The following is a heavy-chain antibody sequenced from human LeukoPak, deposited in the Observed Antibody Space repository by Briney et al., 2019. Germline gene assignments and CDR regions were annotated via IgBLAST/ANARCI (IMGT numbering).Heavy chain of an antibody. J-gene: IGHJ4*02. CDR2: ISYSSSTI. CDR3: ARDERAGSGWYFVY. V-gene: IGHV3-48*02. Sequence: GGSLRLSRAASGFTFSSYSMNWVRQAPGKGLEWVSYISYSSSTIYYADSVKGRFTISRDNAKNSLYLQMNSLRDEDTAVYYCARDERAGSGWYFVYWGQGALVTVSS. CDR1: GFTFSSYS. D-gene: IGHD6-19*01.